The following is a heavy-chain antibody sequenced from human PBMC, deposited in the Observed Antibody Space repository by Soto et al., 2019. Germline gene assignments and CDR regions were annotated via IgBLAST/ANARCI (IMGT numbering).Heavy chain of an antibody. CDR3: ASIPPSAVGATTEVDY. V-gene: IGHV3-7*03. CDR1: GFTFRSYW. J-gene: IGHJ4*02. Sequence: VGSLRLSCAASGFTFRSYWMSWVRQAPGKGLEWVANIKQDGSEKYSVDSVKGRFTVSRDNAENTLYLLMNSLRAEDTALYYCASIPPSAVGATTEVDYWGQGTLVTVSS. D-gene: IGHD1-26*01. CDR2: IKQDGSEK.